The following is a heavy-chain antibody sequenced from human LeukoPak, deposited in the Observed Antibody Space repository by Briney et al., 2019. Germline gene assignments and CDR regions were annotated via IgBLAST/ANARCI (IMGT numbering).Heavy chain of an antibody. J-gene: IGHJ4*01. CDR2: TSNSANTI. CDR3: VRGPDYYYDSSGSFDY. V-gene: IGHV3-11*04. Sequence: GGSLRLSCAVSGFTFSDHYFAWIRQAPGKGLEWISYTSNSANTIYYADSVRGRFTISRDNAKNSLFLQMNSLRVEDTAVYYCVRGPDYYYDSSGSFDYWGHGTLVTVSS. CDR1: GFTFSDHY. D-gene: IGHD3-22*01.